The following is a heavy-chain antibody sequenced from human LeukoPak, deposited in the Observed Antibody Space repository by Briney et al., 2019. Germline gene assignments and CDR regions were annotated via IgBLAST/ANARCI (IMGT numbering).Heavy chain of an antibody. CDR1: GGSISSSSYY. V-gene: IGHV4-39*07. J-gene: IGHJ5*02. Sequence: PSETLSLTCTVSGGSISSSSYYWGWIRQPPGKGLEWIGSIYYSGSTYYNPSLKSRVTISVDKSKNQFSLKLSSVTAADTAVYYCARERPPGYCSGGSCYPYNWFDPWGQGTLVTVSS. CDR2: IYYSGST. D-gene: IGHD2-15*01. CDR3: ARERPPGYCSGGSCYPYNWFDP.